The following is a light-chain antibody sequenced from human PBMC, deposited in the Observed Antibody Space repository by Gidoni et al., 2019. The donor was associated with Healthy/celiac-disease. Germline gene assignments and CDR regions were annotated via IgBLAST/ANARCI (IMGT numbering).Light chain of an antibody. V-gene: IGKV3-20*01. Sequence: EIVLTQSPGILSLSPGDRATLSCRASQSVSSSYLAWYQQKPGQAPRLLIYGASSRATGIPDRFSGSGSGTDFTLTISRLEPEDFAVYYCQQYGSSLCSFGQGTKLEIK. CDR1: QSVSSSY. CDR2: GAS. CDR3: QQYGSSLCS. J-gene: IGKJ2*04.